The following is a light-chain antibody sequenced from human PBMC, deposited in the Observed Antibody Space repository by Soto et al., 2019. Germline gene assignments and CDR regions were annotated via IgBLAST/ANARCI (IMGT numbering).Light chain of an antibody. V-gene: IGKV1-5*01. CDR2: DAS. Sequence: DIQMTQSPSSLSGSVGDRVAITCRASQSISIWLAWYQQKSGKAPKVLIYDASRLESGVPSRFSGSGSGTEFTLTISSLQPDDFATYYCQQYNSYWTFGQGTKVDIK. J-gene: IGKJ1*01. CDR1: QSISIW. CDR3: QQYNSYWT.